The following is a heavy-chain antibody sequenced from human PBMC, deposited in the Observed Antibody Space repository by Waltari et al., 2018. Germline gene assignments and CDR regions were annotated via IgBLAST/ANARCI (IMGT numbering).Heavy chain of an antibody. J-gene: IGHJ4*02. CDR1: GVTVRRRY. CDR2: SYSGGST. CDR3: ARGVVAATFDY. V-gene: IGHV3-53*01. D-gene: IGHD2-15*01. Sequence: EVQLVEHGGGLIKPGGSLSLSCPACGVTVRRRYMTWVRQAPGKGLEWVSVSYSGGSTYYADSVKGRFTISRDNSKNTLYLQMNSLRAEDTAVYYCARGVVAATFDYWGQGTLVTVSS.